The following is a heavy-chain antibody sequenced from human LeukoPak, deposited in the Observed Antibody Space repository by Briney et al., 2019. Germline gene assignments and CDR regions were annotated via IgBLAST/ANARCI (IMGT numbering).Heavy chain of an antibody. V-gene: IGHV3-30*02. J-gene: IGHJ5*02. CDR2: IRYDGSDK. CDR1: GFTLSTSG. D-gene: IGHD2-2*01. Sequence: GGSLRLSCAASGFTLSTSGMHWVRQAPGKGLEWVAFIRYDGSDKYYIDSVKGRFTISRDNSKNTLYLQMDSLRTEDTAMYYCARDLGGYCSSTSCWNWFDPWGQGTLVTVSS. CDR3: ARDLGGYCSSTSCWNWFDP.